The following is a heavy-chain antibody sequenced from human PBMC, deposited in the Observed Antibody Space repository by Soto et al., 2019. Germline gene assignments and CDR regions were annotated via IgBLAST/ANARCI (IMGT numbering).Heavy chain of an antibody. CDR1: GFTFGSYA. Sequence: GGSLRLSCSASGFTFGSYAFHWVRQAPGKGLECVAIVSFDGSNKYYADSVKGRFTISRDNSKNTLYLQMSGLTPEDTAVYYCARDQTGITTTGGGRIDHWGQGTLVTVS. D-gene: IGHD1-20*01. CDR3: ARDQTGITTTGGGRIDH. J-gene: IGHJ4*02. V-gene: IGHV3-30-3*01. CDR2: VSFDGSNK.